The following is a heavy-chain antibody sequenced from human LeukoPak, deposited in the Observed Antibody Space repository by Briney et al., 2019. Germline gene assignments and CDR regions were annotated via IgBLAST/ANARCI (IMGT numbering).Heavy chain of an antibody. CDR3: ASYNVLRYFDWLFLRANFDY. J-gene: IGHJ4*02. CDR2: IKQDGSEK. Sequence: GGSLRLSCAASGFTFSTYWMSWVRQAPGKGLEWVANIKQDGSEKYYVDSVKGRFTISRDNAKNSLYLQMNSLRAEDTAVYYCASYNVLRYFDWLFLRANFDYWGQGTLVTVSS. V-gene: IGHV3-7*01. D-gene: IGHD3-9*01. CDR1: GFTFSTYW.